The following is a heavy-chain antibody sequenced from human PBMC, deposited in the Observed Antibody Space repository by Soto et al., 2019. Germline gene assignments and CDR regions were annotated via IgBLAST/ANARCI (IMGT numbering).Heavy chain of an antibody. CDR1: GGSISSYY. D-gene: IGHD2-21*01. V-gene: IGHV4-59*01. CDR3: ARGGTHTYFDY. J-gene: IGHJ4*02. Sequence: PSETLSLTCTVSGGSISSYYWSWIRQPPGKGLEWIGYIYYSGSTNYNPSLKSRVTISVDTSKNQFSLKLSSVTAADTAVYYCARGGTHTYFDYWGQGTLVTVSS. CDR2: IYYSGST.